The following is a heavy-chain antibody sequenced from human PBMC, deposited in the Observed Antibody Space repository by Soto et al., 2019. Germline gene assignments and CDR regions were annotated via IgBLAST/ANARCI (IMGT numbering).Heavy chain of an antibody. D-gene: IGHD2-8*01. CDR2: ISWNSGSI. J-gene: IGHJ3*02. V-gene: IGHV3-9*01. CDR1: GFTFDDYA. CDR3: AKDLNGVAAFDI. Sequence: GGSLRLSCAASGFTFDDYAMHWVRQAPGKGLEWVSGISWNSGSIGYADSVKGRLTISRDNAKNSLYLQMNSLRAEDTALYYCAKDLNGVAAFDIWGQGTMVTVSS.